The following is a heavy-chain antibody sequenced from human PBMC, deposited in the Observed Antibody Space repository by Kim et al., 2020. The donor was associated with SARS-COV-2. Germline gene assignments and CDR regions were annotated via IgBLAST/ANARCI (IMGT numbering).Heavy chain of an antibody. V-gene: IGHV4-39*07. CDR2: IYYSGST. J-gene: IGHJ4*02. D-gene: IGHD2-2*01. Sequence: SETLSLTCTVSGGSISSSSYYWGWIRQPPGKGLEWIGSIYYSGSTYYNPSLKSRVTISVDTSKNQFSLKLSSVTAADTAVYYCARGGYCSSTSCFWVPSGPIDYWGQGTLVTVSS. CDR3: ARGGYCSSTSCFWVPSGPIDY. CDR1: GGSISSSSYY.